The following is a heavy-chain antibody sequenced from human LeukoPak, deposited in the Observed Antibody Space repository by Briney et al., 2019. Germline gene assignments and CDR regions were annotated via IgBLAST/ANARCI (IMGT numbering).Heavy chain of an antibody. J-gene: IGHJ4*02. V-gene: IGHV4-4*02. CDR1: GDSISSHIW. D-gene: IGHD3-10*01. CDR2: IHHSGGI. CDR3: SRGGGYRLHY. Sequence: SETLSLTRAVSGDSISSHIWWNWVRQPPGKGLEWIGEIHHSGGINYNPSLKSRVTISLDKSKNQFSLELNSVTAADTALYHCSRGGGYRLHYWGQGTLVTVSS.